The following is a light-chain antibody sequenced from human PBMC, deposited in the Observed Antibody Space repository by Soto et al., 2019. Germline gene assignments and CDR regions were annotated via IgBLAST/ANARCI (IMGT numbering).Light chain of an antibody. CDR1: SSNIGAGYD. CDR3: QSYDSSLSAHVV. J-gene: IGLJ2*01. Sequence: QPVLTQPPSVSGAPGQRVTISCTGSSSNIGAGYDVHWYQQLPGTAPKLLIYGNSNRPSGVPDRFSGSKSGTSASLAITGLQAVDEADYYCQSYDSSLSAHVVFGGGTKLTVL. CDR2: GNS. V-gene: IGLV1-40*01.